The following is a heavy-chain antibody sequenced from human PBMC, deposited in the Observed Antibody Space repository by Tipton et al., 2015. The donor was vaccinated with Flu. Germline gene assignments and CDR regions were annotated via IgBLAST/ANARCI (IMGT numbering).Heavy chain of an antibody. Sequence: TLSLTCTVSGASISSGRYYWSWIRQPAGKGLEWIGRINTTGSTNYNPSLKSRLTISADTAKNQFFLRLTSVTAADSAVYYCARDYSSYWSYNWFDPWGQGTLVTVSS. CDR3: ARDYSSYWSYNWFDP. J-gene: IGHJ5*02. D-gene: IGHD6-19*01. CDR2: INTTGST. CDR1: GASISSGRYY. V-gene: IGHV4-61*02.